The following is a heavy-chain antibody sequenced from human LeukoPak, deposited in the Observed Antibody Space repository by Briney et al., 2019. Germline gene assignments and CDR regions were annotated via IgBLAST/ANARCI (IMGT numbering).Heavy chain of an antibody. CDR2: ISDSGTTV. J-gene: IGHJ3*02. CDR1: GFMFSGYY. CDR3: ASRRRGWPNDAFDI. V-gene: IGHV3-11*04. Sequence: PGGSLRLSCAASGFMFSGYYMSWIRQAPGKGLEWVAYISDSGTTVDYVDSVKGRFTISRDNAKNSLYLQMNSLRVEDTALYYCASRRRGWPNDAFDIWGQGTMVTVTS. D-gene: IGHD6-19*01.